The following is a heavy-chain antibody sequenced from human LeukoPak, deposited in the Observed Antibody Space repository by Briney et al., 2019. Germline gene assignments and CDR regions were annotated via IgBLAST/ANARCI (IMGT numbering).Heavy chain of an antibody. CDR2: IYHSGST. Sequence: PSETLSLXCAVSGYPISSAYYWGWIRQPPGKGLEWIGSIYHSGSTYYNPSLKSRVTISVDTSKNQFSLKLSSVTAADTAVYYCARFLAVSGYSYGYLDYWGQGTLVTVSS. J-gene: IGHJ4*02. CDR1: GYPISSAYY. D-gene: IGHD5-18*01. V-gene: IGHV4-38-2*01. CDR3: ARFLAVSGYSYGYLDY.